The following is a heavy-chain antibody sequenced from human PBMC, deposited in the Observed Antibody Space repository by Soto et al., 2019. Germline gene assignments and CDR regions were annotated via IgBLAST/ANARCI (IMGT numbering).Heavy chain of an antibody. CDR3: ARGPFCGDDCYFDV. J-gene: IGHJ4*02. V-gene: IGHV4-4*07. D-gene: IGHD2-21*02. CDR1: GGSISGFY. CDR2: IYSSGTT. Sequence: SETLSLTCTVAGGSISGFYWSWVRQPAGKGLEWIGRIYSSGTTKYNPSLRNRVTMSVDTSTDQCSLNLASMTAADTAVYFCARGPFCGDDCYFDVWGQGTQVTVSS.